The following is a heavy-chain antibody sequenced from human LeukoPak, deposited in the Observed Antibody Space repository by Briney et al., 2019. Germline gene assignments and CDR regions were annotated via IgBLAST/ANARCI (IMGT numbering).Heavy chain of an antibody. CDR3: ARDFSVRFWGSSSLLYDY. Sequence: GASVKVSCKASGYTFTGYYMHWVRQAPGQGLEWMGWINPNSGGTNYAQKFQGRVTMTRDTSISTAYMELSRLRSDDTAVYYCARDFSVRFWGSSSLLYDYWGQGTLVTVSS. D-gene: IGHD6-6*01. J-gene: IGHJ4*02. CDR1: GYTFTGYY. CDR2: INPNSGGT. V-gene: IGHV1-2*02.